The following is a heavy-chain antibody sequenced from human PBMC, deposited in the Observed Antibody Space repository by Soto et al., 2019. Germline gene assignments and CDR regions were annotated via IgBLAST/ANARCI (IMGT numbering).Heavy chain of an antibody. CDR3: ARARIAARSLYYYYMDV. J-gene: IGHJ6*03. V-gene: IGHV4-31*03. Sequence: SETLSLTCTLSGSSISSGGYYWSWIRQHPGKGLEWIGYIYYSGSTYYNPSLKSRVTISVDTSKNQFSLKLSSVTAADTAVYYCARARIAARSLYYYYMDVWGKGTTVTVSS. CDR2: IYYSGST. D-gene: IGHD6-6*01. CDR1: GSSISSGGYY.